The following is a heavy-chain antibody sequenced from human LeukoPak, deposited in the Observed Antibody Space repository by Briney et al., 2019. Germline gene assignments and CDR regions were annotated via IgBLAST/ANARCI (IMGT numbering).Heavy chain of an antibody. CDR1: GYTFTSYD. Sequence: VASVKVSCKASGYTFTSYDINWVRQATGQGLEGMGWMNPNSGNTGYAQKFQGRVTITRNTSISTAYMELSSLRSEDTAVYYCARASETTSLYYYYCMDVWGKGTTVTVSS. CDR2: MNPNSGNT. CDR3: ARASETTSLYYYYCMDV. J-gene: IGHJ6*03. V-gene: IGHV1-8*01. D-gene: IGHD4-11*01.